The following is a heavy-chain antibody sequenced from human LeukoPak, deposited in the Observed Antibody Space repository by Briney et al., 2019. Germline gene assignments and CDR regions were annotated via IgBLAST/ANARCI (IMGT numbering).Heavy chain of an antibody. CDR1: GGSISSYY. CDR3: ARHRLELRDSGSLFDY. J-gene: IGHJ4*02. CDR2: IYYSGST. D-gene: IGHD1-7*01. Sequence: SETLSLTCTVSGGSISSYYWSWIRQPPGKGLEWIGYIYYSGSTNYNPSLKSRVTISVDTSKNQFSLKLSSVTAADTAAYYCARHRLELRDSGSLFDYWGQGTLVTVSS. V-gene: IGHV4-59*08.